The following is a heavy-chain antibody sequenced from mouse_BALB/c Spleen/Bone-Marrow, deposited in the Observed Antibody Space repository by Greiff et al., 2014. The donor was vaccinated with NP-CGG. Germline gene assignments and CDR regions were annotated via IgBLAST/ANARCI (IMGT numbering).Heavy chain of an antibody. Sequence: QVQLKESGAELAKPGGSLKMSCKASGFTFICYWMPWVKKRPGQGLEWIGYINPSPGYTEYNQKFKDNATLTADKSSSTAYMQLSSLTSKDSAVYYCARQITTVDYAIDYWGQGTSVTVSA. CDR2: INPSPGYT. D-gene: IGHD1-1*01. CDR3: ARQITTVDYAIDY. V-gene: IGHV1-7*01. J-gene: IGHJ4*01. CDR1: GFTFICYW.